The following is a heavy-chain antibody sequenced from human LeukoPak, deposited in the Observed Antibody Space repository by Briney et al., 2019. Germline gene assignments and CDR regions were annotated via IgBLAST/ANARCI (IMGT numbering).Heavy chain of an antibody. D-gene: IGHD5-24*01. CDR3: ARGQRRDGYNSFDY. J-gene: IGHJ4*02. V-gene: IGHV3-21*01. CDR2: ISSSSSYI. Sequence: GGSLRLSCAASGFTFSSYSMNWVRQAPGKGLEWVSSISSSSSYIYYADSVKGRFTNSRDNAKNSLYLQMNSLRAEDTAVYYCARGQRRDGYNSFDYWGQGTLVTVSS. CDR1: GFTFSSYS.